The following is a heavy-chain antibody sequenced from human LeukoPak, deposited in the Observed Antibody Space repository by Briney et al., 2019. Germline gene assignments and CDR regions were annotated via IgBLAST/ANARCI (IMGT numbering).Heavy chain of an antibody. CDR2: IRSDGSNK. J-gene: IGHJ4*02. V-gene: IGHV3-30*02. D-gene: IGHD3-22*01. CDR3: ARVSSSGYYEY. CDR1: GFTFSSYA. Sequence: GGSLRLSCAASGFTFSSYAMHWVRQAPGKGLEWVAFIRSDGSNKYYADSVKGRFTISRENAKNSLYLQMNSLRAGDTAVYYCARVSSSGYYEYWGQGTLVTVSS.